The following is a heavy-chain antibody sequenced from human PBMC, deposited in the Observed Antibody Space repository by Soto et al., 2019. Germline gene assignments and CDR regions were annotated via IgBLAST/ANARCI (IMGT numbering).Heavy chain of an antibody. D-gene: IGHD1-26*01. Sequence: QVHLVQSGAEVKKPGASVKVSCKASGYTFTTYGIIWVRQAHGQGLEWMGWISAYNGNTNYAQKLQGRVTMTTDTSTSTAYMELRSLRSDDTAVYCCAREQWELGYYYYGLDGWGQGTTVTVSS. J-gene: IGHJ6*02. CDR1: GYTFTTYG. CDR3: AREQWELGYYYYGLDG. CDR2: ISAYNGNT. V-gene: IGHV1-18*01.